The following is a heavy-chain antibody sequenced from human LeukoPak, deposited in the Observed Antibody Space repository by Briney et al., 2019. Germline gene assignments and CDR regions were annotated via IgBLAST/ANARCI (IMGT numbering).Heavy chain of an antibody. CDR3: ARGWGYCSSTSCYYYYYYMDV. Sequence: QPGGSLKLSCAASGFTFSSYWMSWVRQAPGKGLEWVANIKQDGSEKYYVDSVKGRFTISRDNAKNSLYLQMNSLRAEDTAVYYCARGWGYCSSTSCYYYYYYMDVWGKGTTVTVSS. CDR2: IKQDGSEK. D-gene: IGHD2-2*01. J-gene: IGHJ6*03. CDR1: GFTFSSYW. V-gene: IGHV3-7*01.